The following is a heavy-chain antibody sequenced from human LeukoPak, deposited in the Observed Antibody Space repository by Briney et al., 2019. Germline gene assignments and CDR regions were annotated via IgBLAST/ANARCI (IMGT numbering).Heavy chain of an antibody. V-gene: IGHV1-46*01. J-gene: IGHJ4*02. Sequence: ASVKVSCKASGYTFTSYYMHWVRQAPGQGLEWMGIINPSGGSTSYAQKFQGRVTMTRDTSTSTVYMELSSLKSEDTAVYYCARDIAAAGTTGIVGATAFDYWGQGTLVTVSS. D-gene: IGHD6-13*01. CDR1: GYTFTSYY. CDR2: INPSGGST. CDR3: ARDIAAAGTTGIVGATAFDY.